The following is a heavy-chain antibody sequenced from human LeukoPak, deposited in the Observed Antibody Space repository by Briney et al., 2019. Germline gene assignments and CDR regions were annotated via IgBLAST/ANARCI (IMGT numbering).Heavy chain of an antibody. CDR1: GGTFSSYA. Sequence: GASVKVSCKASGGTFSSYAISWVRQAPGHGLEWMGRIIPILGIANYAQKFQGRVTITADKSTSTAYMELSSLRSEDTAVYYCARVAVDFWSSTKAWGQGTLVTVSS. CDR3: ARVAVDFWSSTKA. J-gene: IGHJ4*02. V-gene: IGHV1-69*04. CDR2: IIPILGIA. D-gene: IGHD3-3*01.